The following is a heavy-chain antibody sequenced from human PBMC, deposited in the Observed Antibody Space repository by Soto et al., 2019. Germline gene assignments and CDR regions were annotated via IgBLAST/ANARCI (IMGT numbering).Heavy chain of an antibody. D-gene: IGHD3-10*01. V-gene: IGHV3-23*01. Sequence: GGSLRLSCAASGFTFSSYAMSWVRQAPGKGLEWVSGISGSGGSTYYADSVKGRFTIFRDNSKNTLYLQMNSLRAEDTAVYYCAKGRGARYYYGMDVWGQGTTVTV. CDR3: AKGRGARYYYGMDV. CDR1: GFTFSSYA. J-gene: IGHJ6*02. CDR2: ISGSGGST.